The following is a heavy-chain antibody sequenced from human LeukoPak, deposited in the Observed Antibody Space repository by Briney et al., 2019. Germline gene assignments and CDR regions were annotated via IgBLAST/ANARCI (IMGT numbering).Heavy chain of an antibody. CDR1: GFSFGDYA. V-gene: IGHV3-49*04. D-gene: IGHD1-26*01. CDR2: IRSKAYGGTP. J-gene: IGHJ4*02. CDR3: ARGGKWELPYY. Sequence: GGSLRLSCTASGFSFGDYAMSWVRQARGRELEWVVFIRSKAYGGTPEYAASVKGRFTISRDDSKSIAYRQMDSLKTEDTALYYCARGGKWELPYYGGQGTLVTVSS.